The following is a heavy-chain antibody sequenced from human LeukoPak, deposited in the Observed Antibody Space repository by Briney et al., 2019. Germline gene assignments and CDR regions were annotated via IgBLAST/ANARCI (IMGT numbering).Heavy chain of an antibody. Sequence: SETLSLTCTVSGGSISSYYWSWIRQPPGKGLEWIGYIYYSGCTNYNPSLKSRVTISVDTSKNQFSLKLSSVTAADTAVYYCARGAIAAATPWGQGTLVTVSS. CDR2: IYYSGCT. V-gene: IGHV4-59*01. CDR3: ARGAIAAATP. J-gene: IGHJ5*02. D-gene: IGHD6-13*01. CDR1: GGSISSYY.